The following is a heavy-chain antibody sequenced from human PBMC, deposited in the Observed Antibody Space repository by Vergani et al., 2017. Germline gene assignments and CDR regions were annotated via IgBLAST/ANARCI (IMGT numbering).Heavy chain of an antibody. J-gene: IGHJ6*03. V-gene: IGHV2-26*01. Sequence: QVTLKESGPVLVKPTETLTLTCTVSGFSLSNARMGVSWIRQPPGKALEWLAHIFSNDEKSYSTSLKSRLTISKDTSKSQVVLTMTNMDPVDTATYYCARNQYDYDFWSGYYWDYYYYYMDVWGKGTTVTVSS. D-gene: IGHD3-3*01. CDR3: ARNQYDYDFWSGYYWDYYYYYMDV. CDR1: GFSLSNARMG. CDR2: IFSNDEK.